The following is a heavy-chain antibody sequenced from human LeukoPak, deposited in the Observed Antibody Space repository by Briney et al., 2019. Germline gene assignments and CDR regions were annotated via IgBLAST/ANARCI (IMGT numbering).Heavy chain of an antibody. J-gene: IGHJ4*02. CDR3: ARIVGATVFLGY. Sequence: PSETLSLPCNLSGGSISSSSYSWGWVRQPPGKGLAWIGSIYYSGSTYYNPSLKSRVTISVDTSKNQFSLKLSSVTAADTAVYYCARIVGATVFLGYWGQGTLVTVSS. D-gene: IGHD1-26*01. V-gene: IGHV4-39*01. CDR1: GGSISSSSYS. CDR2: IYYSGST.